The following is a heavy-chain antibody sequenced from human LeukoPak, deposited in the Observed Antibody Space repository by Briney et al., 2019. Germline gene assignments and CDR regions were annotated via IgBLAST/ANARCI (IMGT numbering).Heavy chain of an antibody. Sequence: GGSLRLSCAASGFTFSKNWLHWVRQAPGKGLVWVSRISPDDKTTSYANSVKGRFTVSRDDAKKTLYLQMNSLRAEDTAVYYCLTIVETTIDGFDIWGQGAMVTVSS. D-gene: IGHD1-26*01. CDR2: ISPDDKTT. CDR1: GFTFSKNW. J-gene: IGHJ3*02. CDR3: LTIVETTIDGFDI. V-gene: IGHV3-74*01.